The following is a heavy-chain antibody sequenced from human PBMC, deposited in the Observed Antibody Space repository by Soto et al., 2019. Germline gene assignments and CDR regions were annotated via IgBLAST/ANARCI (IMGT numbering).Heavy chain of an antibody. D-gene: IGHD2-8*01. CDR3: TRHLRARGIVHDVFDI. J-gene: IGHJ3*02. CDR2: VSSEGGTQ. CDR1: GFTFSTYA. Sequence: QVQLVESGGGVVQPGRSLRLSCTASGFTFSTYAMQWVRQAPGKGLEWVAVVSSEGGTQFYADSVKGRFTISRDNGENSLYLQMTSLRAEDTAVYYCTRHLRARGIVHDVFDIWGQGTMVTVSS. V-gene: IGHV3-30-3*01.